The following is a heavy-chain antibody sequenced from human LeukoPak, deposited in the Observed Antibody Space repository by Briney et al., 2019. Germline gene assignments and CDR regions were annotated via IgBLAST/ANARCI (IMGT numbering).Heavy chain of an antibody. Sequence: SETLSLTCTVSGGSISSYYWSWIRQPPGKGLEWIGYIYSSGSTNYNLSLKSRVTISVDTSKNQFSLKLSSVTAADTAVYYCARQDTYGMDVWGQGTTVTVSS. CDR3: ARQDTYGMDV. CDR2: IYSSGST. J-gene: IGHJ6*02. V-gene: IGHV4-59*08. CDR1: GGSISSYY.